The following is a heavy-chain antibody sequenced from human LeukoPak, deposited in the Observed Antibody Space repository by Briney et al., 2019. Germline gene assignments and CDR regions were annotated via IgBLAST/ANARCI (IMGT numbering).Heavy chain of an antibody. CDR1: GFTFSSYA. Sequence: PGGSLRLSCAASGFTFSSYAMSCVRQAPGKGLEWVSAISGSGGSTYYADSVKGRFTISRDNSKNTLYLQMNSLRAEDTAVYYCAKVPYYYDSSGYLYFDYWGQGTLVTVSS. J-gene: IGHJ4*02. D-gene: IGHD3-22*01. CDR2: ISGSGGST. CDR3: AKVPYYYDSSGYLYFDY. V-gene: IGHV3-23*01.